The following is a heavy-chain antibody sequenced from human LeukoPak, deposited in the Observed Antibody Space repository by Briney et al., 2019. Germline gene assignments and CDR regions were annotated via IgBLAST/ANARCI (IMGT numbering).Heavy chain of an antibody. V-gene: IGHV1-2*04. J-gene: IGHJ5*02. CDR1: GYTFTGYY. D-gene: IGHD1-26*01. CDR3: ARDRVGSQGFDP. Sequence: ASVNVSCMASGYTFTGYYMHWVRQDPGQGLEWMGWINPNSGGTNYAQKFQGWVTMTRDTSISTAYMELSRLRSDDTAVYYCARDRVGSQGFDPWGQGTLVTVSS. CDR2: INPNSGGT.